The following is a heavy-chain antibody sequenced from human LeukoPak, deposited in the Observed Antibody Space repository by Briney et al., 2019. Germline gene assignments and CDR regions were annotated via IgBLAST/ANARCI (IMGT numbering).Heavy chain of an antibody. CDR3: AKDLWFGDPPRY. Sequence: GGSLRLSCTASGFTFSSYAMICVRQAPGKGLEGFSAISGSGGSTYYADSVKGRFTISRDNSKNTLYLQMNSLRAEDTAVYYCAKDLWFGDPPRYWGQGTLVTVSS. J-gene: IGHJ4*02. V-gene: IGHV3-23*01. D-gene: IGHD3-10*01. CDR2: ISGSGGST. CDR1: GFTFSSYA.